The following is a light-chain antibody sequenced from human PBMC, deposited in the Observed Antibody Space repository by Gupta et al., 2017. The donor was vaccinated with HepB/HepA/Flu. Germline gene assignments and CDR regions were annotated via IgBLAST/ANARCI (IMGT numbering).Light chain of an antibody. V-gene: IGLV1-40*01. Sequence: QSVLTQPPSVSGAPGQRATISCTGSSSNIGAGYDVHWYQQLPGTAPKLLILGNSNRPSGVPDRFSGSKSGTSASLAITGLQAEDEADYYCQSYDSSLSGYVFGTGTKVTVL. J-gene: IGLJ1*01. CDR2: GNS. CDR1: SSNIGAGYD. CDR3: QSYDSSLSGYV.